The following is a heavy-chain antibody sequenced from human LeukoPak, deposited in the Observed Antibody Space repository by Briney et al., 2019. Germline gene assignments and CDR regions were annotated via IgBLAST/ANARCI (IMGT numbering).Heavy chain of an antibody. Sequence: GGSLRLSCEASGFTVSSTHMVWVRQAPGKGLEWVAVISYDGSNKYYADSVKGRFTISRDNSKNTLYLQMNSLRAEDTAVYYCAKDRGSSSWYVVDYYGMDVWGQGTTVTVSS. CDR3: AKDRGSSSWYVVDYYGMDV. CDR2: ISYDGSNK. V-gene: IGHV3-30*18. J-gene: IGHJ6*02. D-gene: IGHD6-13*01. CDR1: GFTVSSTH.